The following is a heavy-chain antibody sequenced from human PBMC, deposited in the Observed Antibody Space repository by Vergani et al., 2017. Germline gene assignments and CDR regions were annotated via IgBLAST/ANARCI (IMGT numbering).Heavy chain of an antibody. J-gene: IGHJ5*02. CDR1: GGSISSGGYS. CDR2: IYHSGST. V-gene: IGHV4-30-2*01. CDR3: ARGGPCSSTSCYAPLYNWFDP. D-gene: IGHD2-2*01. Sequence: QLQLQESGSGLVKPSQTLSLTCAVSGGSISSGGYSWSWIRQPPGKGLEWIGYIYHSGSTSYKPSLKGRVTISVDRSKNQFSLKLSSVTAADTAVYYCARGGPCSSTSCYAPLYNWFDPWGQGTLVTVSS.